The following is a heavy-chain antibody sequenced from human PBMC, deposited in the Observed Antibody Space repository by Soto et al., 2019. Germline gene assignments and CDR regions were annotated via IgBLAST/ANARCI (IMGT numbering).Heavy chain of an antibody. V-gene: IGHV1-69*01. Sequence: QVQLVQSGAEVKKPGSSVKVSCKASGGTFSSYAISWVRQAPGQGLEWMGGIIPIFGTANYAQKFQGRVTMTADESTSTAYMELSSLRAEDTAVYYCATITIFGVDYYYYYGMDVWGQGTTVTVSS. CDR2: IIPIFGTA. D-gene: IGHD3-3*01. J-gene: IGHJ6*02. CDR1: GGTFSSYA. CDR3: ATITIFGVDYYYYYGMDV.